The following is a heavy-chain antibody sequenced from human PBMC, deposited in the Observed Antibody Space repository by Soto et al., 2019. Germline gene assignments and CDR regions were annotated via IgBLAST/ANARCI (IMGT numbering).Heavy chain of an antibody. V-gene: IGHV3-73*01. Sequence: GGSLRLSCAASGFTFGGSAMHWVRQASGKGLEWVGHIRSKTNSYATAYAESVKGRFTISRDDSMNTAYLQMNSLKTEDTAVYFCTRQTDAVQWLVVPTDYNFDYWGQGTLVTVS. CDR2: IRSKTNSYAT. CDR3: TRQTDAVQWLVVPTDYNFDY. CDR1: GFTFGGSA. J-gene: IGHJ4*02. D-gene: IGHD6-19*01.